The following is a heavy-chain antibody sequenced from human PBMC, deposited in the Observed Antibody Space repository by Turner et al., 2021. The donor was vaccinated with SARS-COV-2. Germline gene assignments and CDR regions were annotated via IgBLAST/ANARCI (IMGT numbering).Heavy chain of an antibody. CDR3: ARRSEGYYGSGSHWFDP. CDR1: GCSSSSSPDY. CDR2: IYYSGST. J-gene: IGHJ5*02. Sequence: HLQLQESDPGLVKPSESLSLTCTVSGCSSSSSPDYWGWIRQPPGKGLEWIGSIYYSGSTYYNPSLKSRVTISVDTSKNQFSLKLSSVTAADTAVYYCARRSEGYYGSGSHWFDPWGQGTLVTVSS. D-gene: IGHD3-10*01. V-gene: IGHV4-39*01.